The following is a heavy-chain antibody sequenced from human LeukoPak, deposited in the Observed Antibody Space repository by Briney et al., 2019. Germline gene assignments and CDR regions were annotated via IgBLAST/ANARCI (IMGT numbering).Heavy chain of an antibody. CDR2: IYYSGST. D-gene: IGHD3-10*01. V-gene: IGHV4-59*01. CDR1: GGSISSYY. CDR3: ARDRGESGTALDY. Sequence: PSETLSLTCTVSGGSISSYYWSWIRQPPGKGLEWIGYIYYSGSTNYNPSLKSRVTISVDTSKNQFSLKLSSVTAADTAVYYCARDRGESGTALDYWGQGTLVTVSS. J-gene: IGHJ4*02.